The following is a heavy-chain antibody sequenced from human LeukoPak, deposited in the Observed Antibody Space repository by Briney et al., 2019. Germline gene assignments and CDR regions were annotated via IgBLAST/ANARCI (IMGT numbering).Heavy chain of an antibody. D-gene: IGHD3-22*01. CDR1: GYTFTGYY. CDR3: ARGDREYYDSSGYFVH. Sequence: ASVEVSCKASGYTFTGYYMHWVRQAPGQGLEWMGWINPNSGGTNYAQKFQGRVTMTRDTSISTAYMELSRLRSDDTAVYYCARGDREYYDSSGYFVHWGQGTLVTVSS. J-gene: IGHJ4*02. V-gene: IGHV1-2*02. CDR2: INPNSGGT.